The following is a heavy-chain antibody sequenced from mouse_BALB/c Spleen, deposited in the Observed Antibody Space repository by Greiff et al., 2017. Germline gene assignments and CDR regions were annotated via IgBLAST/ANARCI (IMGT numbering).Heavy chain of an antibody. Sequence: VQLQQSGAELVKPGASVKLSCKASGYTFTSYYMYWVKQRPGQGLEWIGGINPSNGGTNFNEKFKSKATLTVDKSSSTAYMQLSSLTSEDSAVYYCTRDRYDEEAWFAYWGQGTLVTVSA. CDR1: GYTFTSYY. V-gene: IGHV1S81*02. J-gene: IGHJ3*01. CDR3: TRDRYDEEAWFAY. D-gene: IGHD2-14*01. CDR2: INPSNGGT.